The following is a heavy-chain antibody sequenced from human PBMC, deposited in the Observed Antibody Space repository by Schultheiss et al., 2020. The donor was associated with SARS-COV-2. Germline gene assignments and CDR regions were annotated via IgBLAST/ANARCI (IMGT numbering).Heavy chain of an antibody. CDR1: GFTFDDYA. D-gene: IGHD1-26*01. CDR2: ISWNSGSI. CDR3: ARASGSFNYYYMDV. J-gene: IGHJ6*03. V-gene: IGHV3-9*01. Sequence: GGSLRLSCAASGFTFDDYAMHWVRQAPGKGLEWVSGISWNSGSIGYADSVKGRFTISRDNAKNSLYLQMNSLRAEDTAVYYCARASGSFNYYYMDVWGKGTTVTVSS.